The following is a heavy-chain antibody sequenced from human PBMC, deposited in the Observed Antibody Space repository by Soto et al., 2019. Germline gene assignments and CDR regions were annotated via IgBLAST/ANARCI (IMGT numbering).Heavy chain of an antibody. CDR1: GFTFSSYA. CDR2: ISYDGSNK. J-gene: IGHJ6*02. CDR3: ARETEPRGQFIQLWTYYYGMDG. D-gene: IGHD5-18*01. V-gene: IGHV3-30-3*01. Sequence: QVQLVESGGGVVQPGRSLRLSCAASGFTFSSYAMHWVRQAPGKGLEWVAVISYDGSNKYYADSVKGRFTISRDNSKNTLYLQMNSLRAEDTALYYCARETEPRGQFIQLWTYYYGMDGWGQGTTVTVAS.